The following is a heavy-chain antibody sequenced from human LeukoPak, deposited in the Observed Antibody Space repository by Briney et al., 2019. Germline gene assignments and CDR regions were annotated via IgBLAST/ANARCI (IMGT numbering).Heavy chain of an antibody. D-gene: IGHD1-1*01. CDR3: ARMQNGTPAGMDV. J-gene: IGHJ6*02. CDR1: GGTFSSYA. Sequence: GASVKVSCKASGGTFSSYAISWVRQAPGQGLEWMGGIIPIFGTANYAQKFQGRVTITADESTSTVYMELSSLRSEDTAVYYCARMQNGTPAGMDVWGQGTTVTVSS. V-gene: IGHV1-69*13. CDR2: IIPIFGTA.